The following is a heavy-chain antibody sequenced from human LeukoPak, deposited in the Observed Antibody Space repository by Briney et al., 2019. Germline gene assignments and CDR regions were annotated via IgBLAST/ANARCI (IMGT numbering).Heavy chain of an antibody. V-gene: IGHV3-30*09. J-gene: IGHJ4*02. D-gene: IGHD3-10*01. CDR3: ARSYGSGSYCDY. CDR1: GFIFTTYT. CDR2: ISYDGSVQ. Sequence: GRSLRLSCAASGFIFTTYTMHWVRQAPGKGLEWVAVISYDGSVQYYADSVKGRFAISRDNSKNTLYLQMNSLRAEDTAVYYCARSYGSGSYCDYWGQGTLVTVSS.